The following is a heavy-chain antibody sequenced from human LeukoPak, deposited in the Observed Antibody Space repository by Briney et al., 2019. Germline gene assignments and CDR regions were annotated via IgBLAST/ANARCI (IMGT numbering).Heavy chain of an antibody. V-gene: IGHV4-39*07. J-gene: IGHJ3*02. CDR2: IYYSGST. CDR3: ATGGYSYGYVRVLDDAFDI. Sequence: SETLSLTCSVSGGSISSSSYYWGWIRQPPGKGLEWIGSIYYSGSTYYNPSLKSRDTSKNQFSLKLSSVTAADTAVYYCATGGYSYGYVRVLDDAFDIWGQGTMVTVSS. D-gene: IGHD5-18*01. CDR1: GGSISSSSYY.